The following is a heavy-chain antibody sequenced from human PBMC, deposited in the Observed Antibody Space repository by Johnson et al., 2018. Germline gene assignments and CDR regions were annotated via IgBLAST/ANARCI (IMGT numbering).Heavy chain of an antibody. D-gene: IGHD5-18*01. CDR3: TRVSASPYYYYNYMDV. V-gene: IGHV3-49*03. CDR2: IRSKAYGGTT. CDR1: GFTFGDYA. J-gene: IGHJ6*03. Sequence: VQLVESGGGLVQPGRSLRLSCTASGFTFGDYAMSWFRQAPGKGLEWVGFIRSKAYGGTTDFAASVKGRFTISRDDSKSIAYLQMNSLKTEDTAVFYCTRVSASPYYYYNYMDVWGKGTPVTVSS.